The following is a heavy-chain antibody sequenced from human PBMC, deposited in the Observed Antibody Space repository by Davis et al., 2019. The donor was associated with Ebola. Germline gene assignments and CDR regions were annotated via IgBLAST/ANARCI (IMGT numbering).Heavy chain of an antibody. J-gene: IGHJ3*02. V-gene: IGHV3-48*04. CDR1: GFTFSSYG. Sequence: PGGSLRLSCAASGFTFSSYGMHWVRQAPGKGLEWVSYISSSSSTIYYADSVKGRFTISRDNAKNSLYLQMNSLRAEDTAMYFCARGKALDIFGQGTLVTVSS. CDR2: ISSSSSTI. CDR3: ARGKALDI.